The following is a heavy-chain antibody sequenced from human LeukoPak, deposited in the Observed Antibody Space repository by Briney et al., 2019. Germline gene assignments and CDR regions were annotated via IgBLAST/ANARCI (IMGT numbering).Heavy chain of an antibody. J-gene: IGHJ4*02. CDR1: GGSISSYY. Sequence: SETLSLTCTVSGGSISSYYWSWIRQPPGKGLEWIGYIYYSGSTNYNPSLKSRVTISVDTSKNQFSLKLSSVTAADTAVYYCARHHSSSWYRDYMIDYWGQGTLVTVSS. CDR2: IYYSGST. D-gene: IGHD6-13*01. V-gene: IGHV4-59*08. CDR3: ARHHSSSWYRDYMIDY.